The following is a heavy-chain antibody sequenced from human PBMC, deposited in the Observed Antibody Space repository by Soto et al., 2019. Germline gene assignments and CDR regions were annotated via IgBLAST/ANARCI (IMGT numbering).Heavy chain of an antibody. CDR1: RYSFTSYW. Sequence: GESLKISCRGSRYSFTSYWISWVRQMPGKGLEWMGRIDPSDSYTNYSPSFQGHVTISADKSISTAYLQWSSLKASDTAMYYCARPKLGDYGMDVWGQGTTVTVSS. CDR3: ARPKLGDYGMDV. J-gene: IGHJ6*02. D-gene: IGHD7-27*01. CDR2: IDPSDSYT. V-gene: IGHV5-10-1*01.